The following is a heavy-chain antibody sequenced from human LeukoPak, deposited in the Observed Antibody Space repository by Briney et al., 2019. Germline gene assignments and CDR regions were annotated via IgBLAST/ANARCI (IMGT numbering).Heavy chain of an antibody. CDR2: ISNSGST. CDR3: ARRGFFDF. J-gene: IGHJ4*02. CDR1: GVSIISYY. Sequence: SETLSLTCTVSGVSIISYYWSWIRQPPGKGLELIAYISNSGSTNYNPSLKSRVTISVDTSKNHFSLKLSSVTAADTAIYFCARRGFFDFWGQGTLVTVSS. V-gene: IGHV4-59*08.